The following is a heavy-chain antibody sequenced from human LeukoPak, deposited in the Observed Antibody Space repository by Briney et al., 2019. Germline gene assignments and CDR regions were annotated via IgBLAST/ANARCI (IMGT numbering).Heavy chain of an antibody. Sequence: GGSLRLSCAASGFTFSSYSMNWVRQAPGKGLEWVSYISSSSSTIHYADSVKGRFTISRGNAKNSLYLQMNSLRAEDTAVYYCAREYCSGGSCYGFDYWGQGTLVTVSS. CDR2: ISSSSSTI. CDR3: AREYCSGGSCYGFDY. D-gene: IGHD2-15*01. J-gene: IGHJ4*02. V-gene: IGHV3-48*01. CDR1: GFTFSSYS.